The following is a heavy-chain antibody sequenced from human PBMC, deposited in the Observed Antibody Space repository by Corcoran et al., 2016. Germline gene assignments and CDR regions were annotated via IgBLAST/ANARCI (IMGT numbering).Heavy chain of an antibody. CDR2: TYYRSKWYN. Sequence: QVQLQQSGPGLVKPSQTLSLTCAISGDSVSSNSAAWNWIRQSPSRGLEWLGRTYYRSKWYNDYAVSVKSRITINPDTSKTQFSLQLNSVTPEDTAVYYCGRVPVSSRYDYYGMDVWGQGTTVTVSS. CDR3: GRVPVSSRYDYYGMDV. J-gene: IGHJ6*02. V-gene: IGHV6-1*01. D-gene: IGHD6-13*01. CDR1: GDSVSSNSAA.